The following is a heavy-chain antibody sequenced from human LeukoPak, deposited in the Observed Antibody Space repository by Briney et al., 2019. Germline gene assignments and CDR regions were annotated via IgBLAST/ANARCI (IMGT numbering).Heavy chain of an antibody. CDR1: GFMFGSFS. CDR2: ISSSGSVT. V-gene: IGHV3-21*01. CDR3: ARGQPDSGGHYYSWYSDY. D-gene: IGHD3-22*01. J-gene: IGHJ4*02. Sequence: GGSLRLSCAASGFMFGSFSMNWVRQAPGRGLEWVSSISSSGSVTYYADSVKGRFTVSKDNARNSLHLQMNNLAVEDTATYFCARGQPDSGGHYYSWYSDYWGQGTPVTVSS.